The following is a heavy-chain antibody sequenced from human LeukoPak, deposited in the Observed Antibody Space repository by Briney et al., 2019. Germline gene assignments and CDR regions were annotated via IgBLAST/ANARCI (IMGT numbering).Heavy chain of an antibody. CDR2: IYYSGST. Sequence: SETLSLTCTVSGGSISSYYWSWSRQPPGKGLEGIGYIYYSGSTNYNPSLKSRGTISVDTSKNQLSLKLSSVTAADTAVYYCARERYHFWCGYSYKWFPHWGRGTRVTVSS. J-gene: IGHJ5*02. CDR3: ARERYHFWCGYSYKWFPH. D-gene: IGHD3-3*01. V-gene: IGHV4-59*01. CDR1: GGSISSYY.